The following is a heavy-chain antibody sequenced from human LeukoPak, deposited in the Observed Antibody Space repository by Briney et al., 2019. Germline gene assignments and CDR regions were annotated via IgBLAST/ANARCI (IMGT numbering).Heavy chain of an antibody. Sequence: GGSLRLSCAASGFTFSSYAMGWVRQAPGKGLEWVSAISGSGGSTYYADSVKGRFTISRDNSKNTLYLQMNSLRAEDTAVYYCAKAPGYSGYVLGGPFDYWGQGTLVTVSS. CDR1: GFTFSSYA. CDR3: AKAPGYSGYVLGGPFDY. J-gene: IGHJ4*02. V-gene: IGHV3-23*01. CDR2: ISGSGGST. D-gene: IGHD5-12*01.